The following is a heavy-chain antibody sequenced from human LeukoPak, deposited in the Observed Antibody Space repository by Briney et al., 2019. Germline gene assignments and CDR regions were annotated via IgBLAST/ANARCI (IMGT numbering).Heavy chain of an antibody. CDR3: AKDQSGRKTNDYDILTGYPNDAFDI. CDR2: ISGSGGST. CDR1: GFTFSSYA. V-gene: IGHV3-23*01. Sequence: PGGSLRLSCAASGFTFSSYAMSWVRQAPGKGLEWVSAISGSGGSTYYADSVKGRFTISRDNSKNTLYLQMNSLRAEDTAVYYCAKDQSGRKTNDYDILTGYPNDAFDIWGQGTMVTVSS. D-gene: IGHD3-9*01. J-gene: IGHJ3*02.